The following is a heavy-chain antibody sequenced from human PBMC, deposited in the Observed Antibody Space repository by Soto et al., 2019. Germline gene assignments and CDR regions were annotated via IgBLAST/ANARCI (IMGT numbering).Heavy chain of an antibody. D-gene: IGHD3-10*01. J-gene: IGHJ4*02. CDR2: ISVSGTTT. CDR3: AGDPYYYGSAF. CDR1: GFRYSDHF. V-gene: IGHV3-11*01. Sequence: GSQILSCAASGFRYSDHFLTWIRQAPGKGLEWVSKISVSGTTTHYADSVKCRFTVSRDNAKNPLYLQMNSLRAEDTAVYYCAGDPYYYGSAFWGQGNLITASS.